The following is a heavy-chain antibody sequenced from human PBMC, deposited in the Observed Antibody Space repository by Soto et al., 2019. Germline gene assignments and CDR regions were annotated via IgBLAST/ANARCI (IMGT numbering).Heavy chain of an antibody. CDR2: ISSDGSNK. V-gene: IGHV3-30-3*01. D-gene: IGHD3-22*01. Sequence: VGSLRLSCAASGFTFSSYAMYWVRQAPGKGLEWVAVISSDGSNKYYADSVKGRFTISRDNSKNTLYLQMNSLRAEDTAVYYCARGDSSGYYYGVDYWGQGTLVTVSS. CDR1: GFTFSSYA. J-gene: IGHJ4*02. CDR3: ARGDSSGYYYGVDY.